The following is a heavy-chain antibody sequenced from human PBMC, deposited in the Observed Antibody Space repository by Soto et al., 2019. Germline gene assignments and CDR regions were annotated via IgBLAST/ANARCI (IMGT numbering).Heavy chain of an antibody. CDR3: ARYYDFWSGYLASYGMDV. CDR1: GFTFSSYW. V-gene: IGHV3-74*01. Sequence: GGSLRLSCAASGFTFSSYWMHWVRQAPGKGLVWVSRINSDGSSTSYADSVKGRFTISRDNAKNTLYLQMNSLRAEDTAVYYCARYYDFWSGYLASYGMDVWGQGTTVTVSS. CDR2: INSDGSST. J-gene: IGHJ6*02. D-gene: IGHD3-3*01.